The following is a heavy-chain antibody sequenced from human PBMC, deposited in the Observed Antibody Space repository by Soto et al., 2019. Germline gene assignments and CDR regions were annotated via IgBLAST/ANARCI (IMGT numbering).Heavy chain of an antibody. CDR3: LSFWTDS. CDR2: ISHDGSKK. CDR1: GITFSNYG. J-gene: IGHJ4*02. D-gene: IGHD1-1*01. Sequence: QVQLVESGGGEVQPGRSLRLSCEASGITFSNYGVHWVRQAPGKGLEWVAVISHDGSKKDYADSVRGRFTISRDNSKNSVYLQMNSLRAEDTAVYYCLSFWTDSWGQGSLVTVSS. V-gene: IGHV3-30*03.